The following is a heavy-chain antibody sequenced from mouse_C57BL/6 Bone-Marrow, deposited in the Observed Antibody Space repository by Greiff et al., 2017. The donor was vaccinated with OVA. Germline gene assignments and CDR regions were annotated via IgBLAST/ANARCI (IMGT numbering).Heavy chain of an antibody. CDR3: ARRHYYGSSGWFAY. CDR1: GYTFTSYG. D-gene: IGHD1-1*01. J-gene: IGHJ3*01. CDR2: IYPRSGNT. Sequence: VQLQQSGAELARPGASVKLSCKASGYTFTSYGISWVKQRTGQGLEWIGEIYPRSGNTYYNEKFKGKATLTADKSSSTAYMELRSLTSEDSAVYFCARRHYYGSSGWFAYWGQGTLDTVSA. V-gene: IGHV1-81*01.